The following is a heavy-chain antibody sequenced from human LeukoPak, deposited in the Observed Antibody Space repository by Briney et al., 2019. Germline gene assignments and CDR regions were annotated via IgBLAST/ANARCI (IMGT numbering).Heavy chain of an antibody. CDR2: IYSRGTM. Sequence: SETLSLTCTVSGVSLTHSSWTWIRQPAGKGLEWIGRIYSRGTMDYNPSLTSRVTMSIDRSNNQFSLRLTSVTAADAAVYYCASKLQWSDGFDIWGQGTTVTVSS. V-gene: IGHV4-4*07. J-gene: IGHJ3*02. D-gene: IGHD2-15*01. CDR1: GVSLTHSS. CDR3: ASKLQWSDGFDI.